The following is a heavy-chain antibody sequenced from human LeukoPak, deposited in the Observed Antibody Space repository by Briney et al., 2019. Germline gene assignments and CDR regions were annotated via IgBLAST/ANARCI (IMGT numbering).Heavy chain of an antibody. Sequence: GGSLRLSCAASGFTFSSYSMNWVRQAPGKGLEWVSNIRSSSGTIYYADSVKGRFTISRDNAKNSLYLQMNSLRDEDTAVYYCARGAYCGGDCFFFDYWGQGTLVSVSS. CDR1: GFTFSSYS. J-gene: IGHJ4*02. V-gene: IGHV3-48*02. CDR3: ARGAYCGGDCFFFDY. CDR2: IRSSSGTI. D-gene: IGHD2-21*02.